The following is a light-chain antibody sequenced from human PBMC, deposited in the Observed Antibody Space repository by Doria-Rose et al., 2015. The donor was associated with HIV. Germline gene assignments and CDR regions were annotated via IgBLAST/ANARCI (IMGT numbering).Light chain of an antibody. CDR3: QQYGTSRGT. J-gene: IGKJ5*01. V-gene: IGKV3-20*01. CDR2: DAS. Sequence: GLTQPPGTLSLSSGERATLSCGASQRVKSSYLAWYQQKPGQAPRLLIYDASTRATGIPGRFSGSGSGTDFTLTISRLEPEDVAVYYCQQYGTSRGTFGQGTRLEIK. CDR1: QRVKSSY.